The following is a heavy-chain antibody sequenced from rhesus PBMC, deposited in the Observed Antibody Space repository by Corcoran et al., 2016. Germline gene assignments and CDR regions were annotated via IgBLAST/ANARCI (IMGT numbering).Heavy chain of an antibody. V-gene: IGHV4-106*01. CDR3: ARDGEYIGY. CDR2: SYGSGGGT. J-gene: IGHJ4*01. D-gene: IGHD7-45*01. CDR1: GGSISDDYY. Sequence: QVQLQESGPGLVKPSETLSLTCAVSGGSISDDYYWSWIRQPPGKGLEWIGYSYGSGGGTNYNPSLKNPVTISIDTSKNQFSLKLSSVTAADTAVYYCARDGEYIGYWGQGVLVTVSS.